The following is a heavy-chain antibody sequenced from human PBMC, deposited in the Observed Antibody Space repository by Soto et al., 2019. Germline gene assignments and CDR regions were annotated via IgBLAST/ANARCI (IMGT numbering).Heavy chain of an antibody. Sequence: QVQLVQSGAEGKKPGASVKVSCKASGYTFTSYTLHWVRQAPGQRLEWMGWINAGNGDTKYSQKFQGRVTIARDTSASTAYMELSSLSSEDTAVYYCARPFPYSGSYYDFAYWGQGTRVTVSS. D-gene: IGHD1-26*01. V-gene: IGHV1-3*01. J-gene: IGHJ4*02. CDR1: GYTFTSYT. CDR3: ARPFPYSGSYYDFAY. CDR2: INAGNGDT.